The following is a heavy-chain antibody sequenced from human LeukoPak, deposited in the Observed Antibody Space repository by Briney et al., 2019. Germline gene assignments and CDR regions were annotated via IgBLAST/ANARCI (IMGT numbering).Heavy chain of an antibody. CDR1: GFSFSGYV. Sequence: GGSLRLSCAASGFSFSGYVMSWVRQAPGKGLEWVSAVGASGDNTYYADSVKGRFTIARDNSKDTLSLQMNSLRAEDTAVYYCANLIVVVPAAIADAFDIWGQGTMVTVSS. CDR3: ANLIVVVPAAIADAFDI. D-gene: IGHD2-2*01. V-gene: IGHV3-23*01. CDR2: VGASGDNT. J-gene: IGHJ3*02.